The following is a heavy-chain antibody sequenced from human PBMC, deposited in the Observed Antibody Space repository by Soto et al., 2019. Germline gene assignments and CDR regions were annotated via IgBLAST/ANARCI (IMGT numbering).Heavy chain of an antibody. CDR3: ARGNLSFDFDS. Sequence: QIQLVESGGDVVQPGRSLRLSCAASGFNFGFFGMHWVRQAPGKGLEWVAFISGDGINTHYADSVRGRFTLSRDYSKKTMYLQMDTLREDDTALYYCARGNLSFDFDSWGLGTLVTVSS. J-gene: IGHJ4*02. V-gene: IGHV3-30*03. CDR2: ISGDGINT. D-gene: IGHD3-10*01. CDR1: GFNFGFFG.